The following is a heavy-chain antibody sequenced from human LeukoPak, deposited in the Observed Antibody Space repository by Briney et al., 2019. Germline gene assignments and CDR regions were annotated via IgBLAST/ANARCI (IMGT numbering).Heavy chain of an antibody. CDR1: GGSISSGSYY. V-gene: IGHV4-61*02. D-gene: IGHD3-10*01. Sequence: PSETLSLTCTVSGGSISSGSYYWSWIRQPAGKGLEWIGRIYTSGSTNYNPSLKSRVTISVDTSKNQFSLKLSSVTAADTAVYYCAREWFGGGPNPNWFDPWGQGTLVTVSS. J-gene: IGHJ5*02. CDR3: AREWFGGGPNPNWFDP. CDR2: IYTSGST.